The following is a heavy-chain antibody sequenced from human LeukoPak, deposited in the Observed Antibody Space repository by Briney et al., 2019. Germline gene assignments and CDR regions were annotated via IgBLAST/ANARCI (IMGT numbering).Heavy chain of an antibody. J-gene: IGHJ4*02. Sequence: PGGSLRLSCAASGFTFDDYGMSWVRQAPGKGLVWVSRINSDGSSTSYADSVKGRFTISRDNAKNTLYLQMNSLRAEDTAVYYCARVRHFDWYLDYWGQGTLVTVSS. CDR3: ARVRHFDWYLDY. V-gene: IGHV3-74*01. D-gene: IGHD3-9*01. CDR2: INSDGSST. CDR1: GFTFDDYG.